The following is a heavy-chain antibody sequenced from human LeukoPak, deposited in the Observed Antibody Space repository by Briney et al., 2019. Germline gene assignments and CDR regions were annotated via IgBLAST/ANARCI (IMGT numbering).Heavy chain of an antibody. V-gene: IGHV1-8*03. J-gene: IGHJ4*02. CDR3: ARGSRAGGYRYYFDY. CDR1: GYTFTSYD. CDR2: MNPNSGNT. Sequence: ASVKVSCKASGYTFTSYDINWVRQATGQGLEGMGWMNPNSGNTGYAQKFQGRVTITRNTSISTAYMELSSLRSEDTAVYYCARGSRAGGYRYYFDYWGQGTLVTVSS. D-gene: IGHD3-16*01.